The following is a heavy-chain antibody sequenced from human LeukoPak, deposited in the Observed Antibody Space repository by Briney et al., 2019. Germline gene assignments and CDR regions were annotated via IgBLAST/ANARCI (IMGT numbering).Heavy chain of an antibody. V-gene: IGHV3-11*04. CDR2: ISSSGSTI. J-gene: IGHJ4*02. CDR3: ARGGAATVKYYGDSY. D-gene: IGHD4-17*01. CDR1: GFTFSDYY. Sequence: SGGSLRLSYAASGFTFSDYYMSWIRQAPGKGLEWVSYISSSGSTIYYADSVKGRFTISRDNAKNSLYLQMNSLRAEDTAVYYCARGGAATVKYYGDSYWGQGTLVTVSS.